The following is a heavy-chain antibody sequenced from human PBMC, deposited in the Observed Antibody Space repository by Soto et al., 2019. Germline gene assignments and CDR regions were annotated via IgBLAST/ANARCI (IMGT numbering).Heavy chain of an antibody. Sequence: QVQLVQSGAEVKKPGASVKVSCKASGYTFTGYYMHWVRQAPGQGLEWMGWINPNSGGTNYAQKFQGWAPMTXXTXIXXADLELSRVISDDTAVYYCARGLYYYGSGRWGLGYWGQGTLVTVSS. CDR3: ARGLYYYGSGRWGLGY. J-gene: IGHJ4*02. D-gene: IGHD3-10*01. CDR1: GYTFTGYY. V-gene: IGHV1-2*04. CDR2: INPNSGGT.